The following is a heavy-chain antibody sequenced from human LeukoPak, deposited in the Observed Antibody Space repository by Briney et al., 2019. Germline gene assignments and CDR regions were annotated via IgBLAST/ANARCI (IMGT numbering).Heavy chain of an antibody. CDR1: RGSISSNNW. CDR3: ARDSDYFGSGSANTPYNWFDP. D-gene: IGHD3-10*01. V-gene: IGHV4-4*02. Sequence: SETLSLTCAVSRGSISSNNWWSWVRQPPGKRLEWIAEIYHYGSTNYNQSLKSRVTISVDKSKNQFSLKLSSVTAADTAMYYCARDSDYFGSGSANTPYNWFDPWGQGTLVTVSS. CDR2: IYHYGST. J-gene: IGHJ5*02.